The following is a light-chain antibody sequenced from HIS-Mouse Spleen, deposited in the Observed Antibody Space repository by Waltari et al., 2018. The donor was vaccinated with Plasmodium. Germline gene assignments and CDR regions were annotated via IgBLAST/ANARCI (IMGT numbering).Light chain of an antibody. CDR1: QLGDKY. Sequence: SYELTQPPSVSVSPGQTASITCSGAQLGDKYACWYQPKPGQSPVLVIYQDSKRPSGIPERFSGSNSGNTATLTISGTQAMDEADYYCQAWDSSTVVFGGGTKLTVL. CDR3: QAWDSSTVV. CDR2: QDS. V-gene: IGLV3-1*01. J-gene: IGLJ2*01.